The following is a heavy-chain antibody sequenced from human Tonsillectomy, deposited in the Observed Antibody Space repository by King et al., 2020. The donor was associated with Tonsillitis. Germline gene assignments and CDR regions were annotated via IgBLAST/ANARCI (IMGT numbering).Heavy chain of an antibody. CDR1: GGSVSSSSYY. Sequence: QLQESGPGLVKPSETLSLTCTVSGGSVSSSSYYWGWIRQPPGKGLEWIGSIYYSGNTYYNPSLRSRVTISVHTSKNQFSLKLSSGTAADTAEYYCASYEDYDYYVDVWGEGTTVTVSS. CDR2: IYYSGNT. CDR3: ASYEDYDYYVDV. V-gene: IGHV4-39*01. J-gene: IGHJ6*03. D-gene: IGHD4/OR15-4a*01.